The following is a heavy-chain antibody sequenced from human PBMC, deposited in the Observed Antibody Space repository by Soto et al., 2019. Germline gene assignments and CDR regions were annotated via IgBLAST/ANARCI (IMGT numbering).Heavy chain of an antibody. CDR2: INHSGST. V-gene: IGHV4-34*01. D-gene: IGHD3-22*01. CDR3: ARGYDSSGYYSRDAFDI. CDR1: GGSFSGYY. J-gene: IGHJ3*02. Sequence: PSETLSLTCAVYGGSFSGYYWSWIRQPPGKGLEWIGEINHSGSTNYNPSLKSRVTISVDTSKNQFSLKLSSVTAADTAVYYCARGYDSSGYYSRDAFDIWGQGPMVTV.